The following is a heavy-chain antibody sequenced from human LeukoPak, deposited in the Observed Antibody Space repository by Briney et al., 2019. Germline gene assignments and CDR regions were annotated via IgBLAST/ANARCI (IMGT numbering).Heavy chain of an antibody. J-gene: IGHJ4*02. CDR3: ARGRDSSGYYYDY. D-gene: IGHD3-22*01. V-gene: IGHV1-69*13. CDR2: IVPIFGTA. CDR1: GGTFSSYA. Sequence: SVKVSCKASGGTFSSYAISWVRQAPGQGLEWMGGIVPIFGTANYAQKFQGRVTITADESTSTAYMELSSLRSEDTAVYYCARGRDSSGYYYDYWGQGTLVTVSS.